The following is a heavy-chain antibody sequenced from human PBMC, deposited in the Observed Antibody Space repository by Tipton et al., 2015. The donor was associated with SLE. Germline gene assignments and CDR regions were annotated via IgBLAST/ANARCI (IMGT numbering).Heavy chain of an antibody. CDR1: GGTFSSYA. CDR3: ARGWTEVGATPSPYGY. Sequence: QVQLVQSGPEVKKPGSSVKVSCKASGGTFSSYAINWVRQAPGQGLEWMGGITPIFGTAKYAQKFQGRVTITTDESTSTAYMELSSLRSEDTAVYYCARGWTEVGATPSPYGYWGQGTLVTVSS. V-gene: IGHV1-69*01. D-gene: IGHD1-26*01. CDR2: ITPIFGTA. J-gene: IGHJ4*02.